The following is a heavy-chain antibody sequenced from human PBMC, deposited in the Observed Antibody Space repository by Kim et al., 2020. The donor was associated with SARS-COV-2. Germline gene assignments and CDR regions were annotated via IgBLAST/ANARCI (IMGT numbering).Heavy chain of an antibody. D-gene: IGHD3-3*01. CDR1: GYTFTSYA. CDR3: ARSKRLTIFGVVIPAPIWFDP. Sequence: ASVKVSCKASGYTFTSYAMHWVRQAPGQRLEWMGWINAGHGNTKYSQKFQGRVNITRDTSASTAYMELSSLRSEDTAVYYCARSKRLTIFGVVIPAPIWFDPWGQGTLVSGSS. J-gene: IGHJ5*02. V-gene: IGHV1-3*01. CDR2: INAGHGNT.